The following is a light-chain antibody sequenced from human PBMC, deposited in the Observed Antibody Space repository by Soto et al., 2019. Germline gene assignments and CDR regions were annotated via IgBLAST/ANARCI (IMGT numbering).Light chain of an antibody. CDR1: QSVSIK. J-gene: IGKJ5*01. CDR2: DTS. V-gene: IGKV3-15*01. Sequence: IVMTQSPATLSVSPGERATLSGRASQSVSIKLAWYQQKPGQAPRLLIYDTSTRAAGIPARFSGSGSGTEFTLTISSLQSEDFAVYYCQQYNNWPPITFGQGTRLEIK. CDR3: QQYNNWPPIT.